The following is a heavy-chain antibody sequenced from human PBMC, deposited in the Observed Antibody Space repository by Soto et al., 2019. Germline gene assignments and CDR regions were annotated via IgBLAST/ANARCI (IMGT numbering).Heavy chain of an antibody. CDR2: VTFDGSEE. J-gene: IGHJ4*01. V-gene: IGHV3-30-3*01. CDR1: GFSFSKYA. Sequence: PGGSLRLSCAASGFSFSKYAMHWVRQAPAKGLEWVAVVTFDGSEEFYADSVEGRFTISRDNSKNTLYLQMNSLRAEDTAVYYCAAHGSGTSFYVDYWGQGTLVTVSS. CDR3: AAHGSGTSFYVDY. D-gene: IGHD3-10*01.